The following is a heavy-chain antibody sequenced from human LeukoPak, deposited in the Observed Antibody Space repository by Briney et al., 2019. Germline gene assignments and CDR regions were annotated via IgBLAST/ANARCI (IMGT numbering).Heavy chain of an antibody. CDR2: IHYSGTT. Sequence: PSETLSLTCTVSGASISNDFWSWIRQPPGKGLEWIGYIHYSGTTNYNPSLESRVTMFSDTSKNQFSLKLSSVTAADTAVYYCARRDYGDYAMDYWGQGTLVTVSS. D-gene: IGHD4-17*01. J-gene: IGHJ4*02. CDR3: ARRDYGDYAMDY. V-gene: IGHV4-59*08. CDR1: GASISNDF.